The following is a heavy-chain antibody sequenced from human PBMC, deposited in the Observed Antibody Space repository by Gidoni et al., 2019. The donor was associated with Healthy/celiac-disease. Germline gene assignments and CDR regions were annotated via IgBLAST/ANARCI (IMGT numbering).Heavy chain of an antibody. CDR2: ISWNSGSI. CDR3: AKDLLRYFDSSGWFDP. Sequence: EVQLVESGGGLVQPVRSLRLSCAASGFTFDDYAMHWVRQAPGKGLEWVSGISWNSGSIGYADSVKGRFTISRDNAKNSLYLQMNSLRAEDTALYYCAKDLLRYFDSSGWFDPWGQGTLVTVSS. CDR1: GFTFDDYA. V-gene: IGHV3-9*01. J-gene: IGHJ5*02. D-gene: IGHD3-9*01.